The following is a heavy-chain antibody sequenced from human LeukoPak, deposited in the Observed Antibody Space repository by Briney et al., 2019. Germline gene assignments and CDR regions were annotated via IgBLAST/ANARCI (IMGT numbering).Heavy chain of an antibody. Sequence: GGSLRLSCAASGFTFSSYGMHWVRQAPGKGLEWVAVISYDGSNKYYADSVKGRFTISRDNSKNTLYLQMTSLRAEDTAVYYCAKYSKARIQLWEYFDYWGQGTLVTVSS. J-gene: IGHJ4*02. V-gene: IGHV3-30*18. CDR3: AKYSKARIQLWEYFDY. D-gene: IGHD5-18*01. CDR1: GFTFSSYG. CDR2: ISYDGSNK.